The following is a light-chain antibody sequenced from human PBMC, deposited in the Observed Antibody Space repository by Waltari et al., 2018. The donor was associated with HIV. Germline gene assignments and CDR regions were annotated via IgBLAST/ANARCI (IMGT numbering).Light chain of an antibody. J-gene: IGKJ4*01. CDR2: WAS. V-gene: IGKV4-1*01. CDR3: QQYYSLPPT. CDR1: RNILYNSHKKNY. Sequence: DIIMTQSPDSLAVSLGERVPINCKSSRNILYNSHKKNYLAWYQQKAGQAPRVLISWASTRPVGVPSSIRTFGVPERFSGSGSGTNFSLTISSQQEDDVAVYYCQQYYSLPPTFGGGTRVERK.